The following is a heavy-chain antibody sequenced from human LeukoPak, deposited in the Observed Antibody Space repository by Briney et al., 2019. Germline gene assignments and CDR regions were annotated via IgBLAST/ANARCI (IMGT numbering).Heavy chain of an antibody. J-gene: IGHJ4*02. CDR3: TSGRIVRTTTADY. CDR2: FKSKTDGGTT. CDR1: GFTFSKAW. D-gene: IGHD1-26*01. Sequence: PGGSLRLSCEAFGFTFSKAWMSWVRQAPGRGLEWVGRFKSKTDGGTTDYAAPVKGRFTISRDDSKNTLFLQMNSLKAEDTAVHYCTSGRIVRTTTADYWGQGTLVTVSS. V-gene: IGHV3-15*01.